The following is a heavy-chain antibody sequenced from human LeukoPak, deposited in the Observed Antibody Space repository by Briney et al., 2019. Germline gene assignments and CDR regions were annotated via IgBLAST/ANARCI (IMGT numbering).Heavy chain of an antibody. CDR1: GFTFSSYS. Sequence: GGSLRLSCAASGFTFSSYSMNWVRPAPGKGLEWVSSIRSSSSYIYYADSVKGRFTISRDNAKNSLYLQMNSLRAEDTAVYYCARWVEMVRGVFYYGMDVWGKGTTVTVSS. D-gene: IGHD3-10*01. CDR2: IRSSSSYI. J-gene: IGHJ6*04. CDR3: ARWVEMVRGVFYYGMDV. V-gene: IGHV3-21*01.